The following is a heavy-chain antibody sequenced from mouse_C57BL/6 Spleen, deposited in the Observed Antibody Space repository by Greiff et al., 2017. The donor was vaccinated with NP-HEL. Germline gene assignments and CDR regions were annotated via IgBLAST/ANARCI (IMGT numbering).Heavy chain of an antibody. CDR3: ARRGLLRFPSMDY. Sequence: QVQLQQPGAELVRPGSSVKLSCKASGYTFTSYWMDWVKQRPGQGLEWIGNIYPSDSETHYNQKFKDKATLTVDKSSSTAYMQLSSLTSEDSAVYYCARRGLLRFPSMDYWGQGTTLTVSS. CDR2: IYPSDSET. D-gene: IGHD1-1*01. V-gene: IGHV1-61*01. J-gene: IGHJ2*01. CDR1: GYTFTSYW.